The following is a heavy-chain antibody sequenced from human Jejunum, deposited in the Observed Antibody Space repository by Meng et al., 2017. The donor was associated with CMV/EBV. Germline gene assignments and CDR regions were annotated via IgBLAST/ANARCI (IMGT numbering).Heavy chain of an antibody. CDR3: ARAYTYYFDTTGYYLDY. D-gene: IGHD3-22*01. Sequence: SGHYYWNWIRQPPGKGLEWIGYIYYSGRTNYNPSLKSRVTISVDTSKNQFSLNLSSVTAADTAVYFCARAYTYYFDTTGYYLDYWGQGTLVTVSS. J-gene: IGHJ4*02. CDR1: SGHYY. CDR2: IYYSGRT. V-gene: IGHV4-61*01.